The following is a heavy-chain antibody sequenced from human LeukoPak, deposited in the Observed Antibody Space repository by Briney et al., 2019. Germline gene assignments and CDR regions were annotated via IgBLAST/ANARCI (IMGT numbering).Heavy chain of an antibody. CDR2: ISAYNGNT. CDR1: GYTFTSYG. J-gene: IGHJ4*02. D-gene: IGHD3-3*01. CDR3: ARALDGDFWSGYSYYFDY. V-gene: IGHV1-18*01. Sequence: ASVKVSCKASGYTFTSYGISWVRQAPGQGLEWMGWISAYNGNTNYAQKLQGRVTMTTDTSTSTAYMELRSLRSEDTAVYYCARALDGDFWSGYSYYFDYWGQGTLVAVSS.